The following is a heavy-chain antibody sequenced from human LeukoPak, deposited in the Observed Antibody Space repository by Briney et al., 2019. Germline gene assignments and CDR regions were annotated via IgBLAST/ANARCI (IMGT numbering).Heavy chain of an antibody. D-gene: IGHD3-3*01. J-gene: IGHJ6*03. V-gene: IGHV4-59*01. Sequence: PSETLSLTCTVSGGSISSYYWSWIRQPPGKGLEWIGYIYYSGSTNYNPSLKSRVTISVDTSKNQFYLKLSSVTAADTAVYYCARDLGRYDFWSGYYNPYYYYYMDVWGKGTTVTVSS. CDR1: GGSISSYY. CDR3: ARDLGRYDFWSGYYNPYYYYYMDV. CDR2: IYYSGST.